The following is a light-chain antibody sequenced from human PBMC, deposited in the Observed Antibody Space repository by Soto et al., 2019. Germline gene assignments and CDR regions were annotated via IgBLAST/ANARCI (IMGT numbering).Light chain of an antibody. CDR2: GAS. Sequence: EIVLTPSPGTLSLSPGERATLSCRASQSFSSSYLAWYQQRAGQAPRLLVYGASTKATDMPGRFSGRGSGTEFTLTINNLQSEDFAVYYCQQYRNWPRTFGQGTKVDI. J-gene: IGKJ1*01. CDR3: QQYRNWPRT. CDR1: QSFSSSY. V-gene: IGKV3-15*01.